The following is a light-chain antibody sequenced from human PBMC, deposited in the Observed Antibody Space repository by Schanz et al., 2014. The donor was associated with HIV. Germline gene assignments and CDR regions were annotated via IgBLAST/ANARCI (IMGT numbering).Light chain of an antibody. Sequence: QSVLTQPPSASATPGQRVTISCSGGSSNIGRNPLNWYQHVPGAAPKLLIYTNDQRPSGVPDRFSASKSGTSASLAISGLQSEDEADYYCCSYAGSHTVFGGGTKLTVL. CDR3: CSYAGSHTV. CDR2: TND. J-gene: IGLJ3*02. V-gene: IGLV1-44*01. CDR1: SSNIGRNP.